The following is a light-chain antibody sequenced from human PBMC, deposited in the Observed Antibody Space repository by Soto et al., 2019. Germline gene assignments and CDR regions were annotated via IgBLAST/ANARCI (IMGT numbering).Light chain of an antibody. CDR1: QSVSGW. Sequence: DIQMTQSPSTLSASVGDTVTFTVRASQSVSGWLAWYQQKPGEAPKLLIHDASALPRGVPSRFSGSGSGTKFTLTIASLQPDDFATYYCQQYETFSGTFGPRTKVDI. V-gene: IGKV1-5*01. CDR3: QQYETFSGT. CDR2: DAS. J-gene: IGKJ1*01.